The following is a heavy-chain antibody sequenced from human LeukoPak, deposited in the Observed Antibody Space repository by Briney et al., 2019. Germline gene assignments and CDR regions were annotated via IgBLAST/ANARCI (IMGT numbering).Heavy chain of an antibody. CDR3: ARGGNSPDY. CDR1: GFTFSIYW. J-gene: IGHJ4*02. CDR2: INSDGSST. V-gene: IGHV3-74*01. Sequence: TGGSLRLSCAASGFTFSIYWMHWVRQAPGKGLVCVSRINSDGSSTNYADSVKGRFTISRDNAKNTLYLQMNSLRAEDTAVYYCARGGNSPDYWGQGTLVTVSS. D-gene: IGHD4-11*01.